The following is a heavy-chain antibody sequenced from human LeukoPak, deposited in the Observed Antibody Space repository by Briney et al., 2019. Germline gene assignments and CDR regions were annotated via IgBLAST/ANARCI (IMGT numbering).Heavy chain of an antibody. CDR3: AKAPPPGESTSFGAFDI. CDR2: IRYDGSNK. D-gene: IGHD3-10*01. V-gene: IGHV3-30*02. Sequence: TGGSLRLSCAASGFTFSSYGMHWVRQAPGKGLEWVAFIRYDGSNKYYADSVKGRFTISRDNSKNTPYLQMNSLRAEDTAVYYCAKAPPPGESTSFGAFDIWGQGTMVTVSS. J-gene: IGHJ3*02. CDR1: GFTFSSYG.